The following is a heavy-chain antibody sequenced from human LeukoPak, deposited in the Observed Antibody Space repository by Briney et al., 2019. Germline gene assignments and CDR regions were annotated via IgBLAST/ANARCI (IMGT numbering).Heavy chain of an antibody. V-gene: IGHV5-10-1*01. D-gene: IGHD6-19*01. CDR1: GYSFTTYW. CDR3: PTGGRGWLY. CDR2: IDPSDSST. Sequence: GESLKISCKGSGYSFTTYWISWVRQMPGRGLEWMGRIDPSDSSTNYSPSFQGHVTISADKSVSTAYLQWSSLKASDTAIYYCPTGGRGWLYWGQGTLVTVSS. J-gene: IGHJ4*02.